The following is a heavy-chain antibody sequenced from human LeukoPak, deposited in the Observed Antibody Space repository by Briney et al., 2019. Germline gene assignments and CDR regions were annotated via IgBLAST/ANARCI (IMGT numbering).Heavy chain of an antibody. CDR3: ARQEYRPNWFDP. CDR2: IYYSGGT. V-gene: IGHV4-39*01. Sequence: PSETLSLTCTVSGGPISSSSYYWGWIRQPPGKGLEWIGCIYYSGGTYYNPSLKSRVTMSVDTSKSHFSLRLNSVTAADTAVYYCARQEYRPNWFDPWGQGTLVTVSS. D-gene: IGHD6-6*01. J-gene: IGHJ5*02. CDR1: GGPISSSSYY.